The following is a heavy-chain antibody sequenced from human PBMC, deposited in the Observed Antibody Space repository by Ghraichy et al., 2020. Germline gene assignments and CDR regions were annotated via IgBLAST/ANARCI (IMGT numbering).Heavy chain of an antibody. CDR2: IFQIYYTGTT. CDR3: VRGRDEYKTGH. CDR1: GGSITNSY. Sequence: SETLSLTCTVSGGSITNSYWSWIRQAPGKGLEWLVYIFQIYYTGTTKYNPSLKSRVTISRDTSRNQFSLRLTSVTAADTAVYYCVRGRDEYKTGHWGQGTLVTVSS. V-gene: IGHV4-59*01. D-gene: IGHD5-24*01. J-gene: IGHJ4*02.